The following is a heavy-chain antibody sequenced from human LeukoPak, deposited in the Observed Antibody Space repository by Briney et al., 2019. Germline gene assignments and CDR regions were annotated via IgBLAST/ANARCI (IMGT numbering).Heavy chain of an antibody. CDR1: GGSISSYY. Sequence: SETLSLTCTVSGGSISSYYWSWIRLPAGKGLEWIGRIYNSGSTNYDPSLRSRVTISIDTSKNQFSLKLTSVTAADTAVYYCAREGLSTNWFDPWGQGTLVTVSS. V-gene: IGHV4-4*07. J-gene: IGHJ5*02. CDR2: IYNSGST. D-gene: IGHD3-16*02. CDR3: AREGLSTNWFDP.